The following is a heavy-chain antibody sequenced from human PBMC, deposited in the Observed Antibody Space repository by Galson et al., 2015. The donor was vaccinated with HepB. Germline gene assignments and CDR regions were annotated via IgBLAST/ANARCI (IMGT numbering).Heavy chain of an antibody. CDR2: ISYDGSKK. Sequence: SLRLSCAASGFTFRTYGMHWVRQAPGKGLEWVTLISYDGSKKYYADSVKGRFTISRDNSKNTLYLQMNSLRAEDTAVYYCAKQGAGSDGMDVWGQGTTVTVSS. CDR3: AKQGAGSDGMDV. D-gene: IGHD3-16*01. V-gene: IGHV3-30*18. CDR1: GFTFRTYG. J-gene: IGHJ6*02.